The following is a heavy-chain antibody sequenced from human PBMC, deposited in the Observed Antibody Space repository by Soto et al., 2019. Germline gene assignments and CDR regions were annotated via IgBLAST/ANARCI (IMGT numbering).Heavy chain of an antibody. D-gene: IGHD7-27*01. CDR1: GGSISSGGYY. CDR2: IYYSGST. J-gene: IGHJ5*02. Sequence: QVQLQESGPGLVKPSQTLSLTCTVSGGSISSGGYYWSWIRQHPGKGLEWIGYIYYSGSTYYNPSLTSRVTISVDTSKNQFSLKLSSVTAADTAVYYCARDRAGDGNWFDPWGQGTLVTVSS. CDR3: ARDRAGDGNWFDP. V-gene: IGHV4-31*03.